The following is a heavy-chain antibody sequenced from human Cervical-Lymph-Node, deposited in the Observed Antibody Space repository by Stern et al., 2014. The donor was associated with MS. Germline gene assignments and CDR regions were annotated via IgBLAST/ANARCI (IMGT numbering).Heavy chain of an antibody. V-gene: IGHV3-20*01. D-gene: IGHD6-13*01. CDR3: ARGPSGSWYSWFDP. CDR2: INWSGGST. Sequence: VQLAESGAGVARPAGPLRLPCAASGSTLDAYAMSWLPQAPPKGPERASGINWSGGSTGYADSVKGRFTISRGNAKSCLYLQMNSLRAGDAALYRCARGPSGSWYSWFDPWGQGTLVTVSS. J-gene: IGHJ5*02. CDR1: GSTLDAYA.